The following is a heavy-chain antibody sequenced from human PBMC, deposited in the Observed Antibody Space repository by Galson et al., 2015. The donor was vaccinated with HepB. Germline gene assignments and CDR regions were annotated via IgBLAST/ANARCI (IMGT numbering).Heavy chain of an antibody. D-gene: IGHD4-23*01. CDR3: VRGRGGGANNY. J-gene: IGHJ4*02. V-gene: IGHV3-74*01. Sequence: SLRLSCAASGFTFSRYWMYWVRQAPGKGLVWVSRLNSDDGSTSYADSVKGRFTISRDIAKNTLYLQMNSLTAEDTALYYCVRGRGGGANNYWGQGTLVTVSS. CDR2: LNSDDGST. CDR1: GFTFSRYW.